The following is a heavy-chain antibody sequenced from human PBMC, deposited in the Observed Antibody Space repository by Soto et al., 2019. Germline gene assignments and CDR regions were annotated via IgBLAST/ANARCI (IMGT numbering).Heavy chain of an antibody. Sequence: GVSLRLSCAASGFTFSSYAMHWVRQAPGKGLEWVAVISYDGSNKYYADSVKGRFTISRDNSKNTLYLQMNSLRAEDTAVYYCARPYCTNGVCYTRGLDYWGQGTLVTVSS. D-gene: IGHD2-8*01. V-gene: IGHV3-30-3*01. J-gene: IGHJ4*02. CDR1: GFTFSSYA. CDR2: ISYDGSNK. CDR3: ARPYCTNGVCYTRGLDY.